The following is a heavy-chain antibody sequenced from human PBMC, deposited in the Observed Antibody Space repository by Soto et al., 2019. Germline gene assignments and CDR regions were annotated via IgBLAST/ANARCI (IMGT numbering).Heavy chain of an antibody. CDR1: GYTFTGYT. Sequence: ASVKVSCKASGYTFTGYTMDWVRQAPGQRLEWMGWINPDNGNTKSSQKFQDRVIITRDTSASTAYMDLSSLRSEDTAVYYCTRGIATGQLDPWGQGTLVTVSS. J-gene: IGHJ5*02. V-gene: IGHV1-3*01. CDR3: TRGIATGQLDP. CDR2: INPDNGNT. D-gene: IGHD2-15*01.